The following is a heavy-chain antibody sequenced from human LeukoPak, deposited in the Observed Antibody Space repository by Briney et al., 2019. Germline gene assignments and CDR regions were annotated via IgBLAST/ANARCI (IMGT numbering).Heavy chain of an antibody. J-gene: IGHJ6*02. V-gene: IGHV1-46*01. CDR3: ARVELNYGMDV. D-gene: IGHD1-7*01. Sequence: GASVKVSCKASGYTFTSYFTHWGRQAPGQGLEWMGIINPSGGSTSYAQKFQGRVAMTRATSTSTVYMELSSLRSEDTAVYYCARVELNYGMDVWGQGTTVTVSS. CDR1: GYTFTSYF. CDR2: INPSGGST.